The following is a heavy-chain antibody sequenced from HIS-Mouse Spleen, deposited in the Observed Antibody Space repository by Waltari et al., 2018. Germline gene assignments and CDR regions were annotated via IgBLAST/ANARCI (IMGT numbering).Heavy chain of an antibody. D-gene: IGHD6-13*01. CDR3: AREIPYSSSWYDWYFDL. CDR1: GGSISSSSYS. V-gene: IGHV4-39*07. J-gene: IGHJ2*01. CDR2: IYYSGST. Sequence: QLQLQESGPGLVTPSETLSLTCTASGGSISSSSYSWGWIRQPPGKGLEWIGSIYYSGSTYYNPSLKSRVTISVDTSKNQFSLKLSSVTAADTAVYYCAREIPYSSSWYDWYFDLWGRGTLVTVSS.